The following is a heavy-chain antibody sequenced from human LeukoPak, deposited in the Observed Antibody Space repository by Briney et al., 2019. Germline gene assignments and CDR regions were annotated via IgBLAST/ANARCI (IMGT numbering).Heavy chain of an antibody. CDR1: GYSISSGYY. J-gene: IGHJ4*02. CDR2: IYNRGST. Sequence: SETLSLTCTVSGYSISSGYYWGWIRQPPGKGLEWIGNIYNRGSTHSNVPLHSRVTISLDTSNNQFSLKLNSVTAADTAVYYCARTRYYYDSRSYGAPYYFDYWGQGTLVTVSS. V-gene: IGHV4-38-2*02. D-gene: IGHD3-10*01. CDR3: ARTRYYYDSRSYGAPYYFDY.